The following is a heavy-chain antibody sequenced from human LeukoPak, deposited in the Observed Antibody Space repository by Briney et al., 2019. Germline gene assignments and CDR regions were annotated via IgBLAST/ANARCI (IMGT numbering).Heavy chain of an antibody. V-gene: IGHV3-11*04. Sequence: PGGSLRLSCAASGFTFCDYYMSWSRHAPGKGLEWVSYISSSGSTIYYADSLKGGFTISRDKAKNSLYLQMTSLRAEDTAVYYCARDANGDYGYWFDPWGQGTLVTVSS. CDR1: GFTFCDYY. CDR2: ISSSGSTI. CDR3: ARDANGDYGYWFDP. J-gene: IGHJ5*02. D-gene: IGHD4-17*01.